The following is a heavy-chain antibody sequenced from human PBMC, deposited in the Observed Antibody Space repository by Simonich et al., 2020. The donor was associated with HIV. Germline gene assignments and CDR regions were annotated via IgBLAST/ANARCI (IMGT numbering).Heavy chain of an antibody. Sequence: QVQLQQWGAGLLKPSETLSLTCAVYGGSFSGYYWSWIRQPPGKGLEWIGEINHSGSTNYNPSLKSRVTISVDTSKNQFSLKLSSVTAADTAVYYCARPAGTGTLGFYPWGQGTLVTVSS. J-gene: IGHJ5*02. D-gene: IGHD1-1*01. CDR2: INHSGST. CDR1: GGSFSGYY. CDR3: ARPAGTGTLGFYP. V-gene: IGHV4-34*01.